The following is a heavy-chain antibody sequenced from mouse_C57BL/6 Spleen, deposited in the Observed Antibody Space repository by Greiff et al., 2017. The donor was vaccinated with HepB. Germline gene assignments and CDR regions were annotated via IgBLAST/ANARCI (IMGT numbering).Heavy chain of an antibody. CDR1: GFSLTSYG. CDR2: IWRGGST. Sequence: QVQLKESGPGLVQPSQSLSITCTVSGFSLTSYGVHWVRQSPGKGLEWLGVIWRGGSTDYNAAFMSRLSITKDNSKSQVFFKMNSLQADDTAIYYCAKGGGSPYYAMDYWGQGTSVTVSS. CDR3: AKGGGSPYYAMDY. V-gene: IGHV2-5*01. D-gene: IGHD1-1*01. J-gene: IGHJ4*01.